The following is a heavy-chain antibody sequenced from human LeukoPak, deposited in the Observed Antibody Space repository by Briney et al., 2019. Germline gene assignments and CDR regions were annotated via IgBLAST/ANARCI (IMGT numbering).Heavy chain of an antibody. J-gene: IGHJ4*02. Sequence: GGSLTLSCPSSVFTFHDYAMRWVRQVDGGGREWVSAINPSRCDTYYAHSVKGRFTIATGNPKNTLYLHMNSMRTEDVAVYHCAKDLGGEGGSGFPGYWGQGTLVTVSS. CDR2: INPSRCDT. D-gene: IGHD3-10*01. CDR3: AKDLGGEGGSGFPGY. CDR1: VFTFHDYA. V-gene: IGHV3-23*01.